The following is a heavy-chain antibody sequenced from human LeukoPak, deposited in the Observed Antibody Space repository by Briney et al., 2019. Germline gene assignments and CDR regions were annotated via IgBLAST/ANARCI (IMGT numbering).Heavy chain of an antibody. CDR2: INPNSGGT. V-gene: IGHV1-2*06. Sequence: ASVKVSCKASGYTFTGYYMHWVRQAPGQGLEWMGRINPNSGGTNYAQKFQGRVTMTRNTSISTAYMELSSLRSEDTAVYYCARGSPSYYMDVWGKGTTVTVSS. CDR1: GYTFTGYY. J-gene: IGHJ6*03. D-gene: IGHD6-19*01. CDR3: ARGSPSYYMDV.